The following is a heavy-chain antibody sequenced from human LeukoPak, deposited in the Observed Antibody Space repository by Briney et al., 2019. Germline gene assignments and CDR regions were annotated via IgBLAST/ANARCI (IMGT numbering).Heavy chain of an antibody. CDR1: GFTFSSYA. V-gene: IGHV3-7*04. CDR2: MKHDGTEK. D-gene: IGHD1-26*01. Sequence: GGSLRLSCAVSGFTFSSYAMNWVRQAPGKGLEWVANMKHDGTEKSYVDSVKGRFTISRDDAKNSLYLQMNSLGAEDTARYYCARSPYSGSYGPFDYWGQGTLVTVSS. CDR3: ARSPYSGSYGPFDY. J-gene: IGHJ4*02.